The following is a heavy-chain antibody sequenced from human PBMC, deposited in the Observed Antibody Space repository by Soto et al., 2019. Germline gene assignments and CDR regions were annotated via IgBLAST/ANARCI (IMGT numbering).Heavy chain of an antibody. J-gene: IGHJ6*02. V-gene: IGHV3-53*04. CDR3: AGAFITMVRGHGLDV. CDR1: GFTVSSNY. Sequence: EVQVVESGGGLVQPGGSLRLSCAASGFTVSSNYMSWVRQAPGKGLEWVSVMYSGGSTYYADSVKGRFTISRHNSKNTLYLQMNSLRAEDTAVYYCAGAFITMVRGHGLDVWGQGTTVTVSS. CDR2: MYSGGST. D-gene: IGHD3-10*01.